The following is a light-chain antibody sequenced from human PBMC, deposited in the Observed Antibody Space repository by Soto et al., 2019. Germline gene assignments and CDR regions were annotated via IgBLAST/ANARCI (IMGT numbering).Light chain of an antibody. CDR3: NSYTSSSTYV. J-gene: IGLJ1*01. V-gene: IGLV2-14*01. CDR1: SSDVGGYNY. Sequence: QTARTQPASVSGSPGQSITISCTRSSSDVGGYNYVSWYRHHPGKAPKLMIYEVSNRPSGVSNRFSGSKYGNTASLTISGLQAEDEADYYCNSYTSSSTYVFGTGTKVTVL. CDR2: EVS.